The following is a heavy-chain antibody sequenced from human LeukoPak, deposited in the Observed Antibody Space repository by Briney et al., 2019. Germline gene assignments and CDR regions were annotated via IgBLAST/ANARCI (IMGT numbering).Heavy chain of an antibody. D-gene: IGHD2-8*01. CDR2: INPNSGGT. CDR3: ARVVSYLFDP. CDR1: GYTFTGYY. J-gene: IGHJ5*02. Sequence: ASVKVSCKASGYTFTGYYIHWVRGAPGQGLEWMGWINPNSGGTNYAQKFQGRVTMTRDTSISTAYMELSRLGSDDTAVYYCARVVSYLFDPWGQGTLVTVSS. V-gene: IGHV1-2*02.